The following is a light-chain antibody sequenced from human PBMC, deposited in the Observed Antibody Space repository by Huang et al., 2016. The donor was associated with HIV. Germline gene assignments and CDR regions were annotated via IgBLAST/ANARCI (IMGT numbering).Light chain of an antibody. CDR2: DAS. CDR1: ESISSW. J-gene: IGKJ2*01. Sequence: GDRVTITCRASESISSWLAWYQQKPGKAPKLLIFDASSLESGVPSKFSGSGPGTEFTLTISSLQPDDFATYYCQHYNTYPYTFDQGTKLEIK. V-gene: IGKV1-5*01. CDR3: QHYNTYPYT.